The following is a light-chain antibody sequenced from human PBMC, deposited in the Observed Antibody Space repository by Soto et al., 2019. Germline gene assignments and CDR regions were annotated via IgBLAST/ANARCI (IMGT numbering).Light chain of an antibody. J-gene: IGKJ1*01. Sequence: DMQMTQSPSTLSGSVGDRVTMTCRASQTISSWLAWYQQKPGKAPKLLIYKASTLKSGGPSRFSGSGSGTAFPLTISTLQPDDFATYYCQHYNTYSEAFRQGPQV. CDR3: QHYNTYSEA. V-gene: IGKV1-5*03. CDR1: QTISSW. CDR2: KAS.